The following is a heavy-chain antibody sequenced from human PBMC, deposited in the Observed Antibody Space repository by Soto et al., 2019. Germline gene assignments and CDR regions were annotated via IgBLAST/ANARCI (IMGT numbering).Heavy chain of an antibody. CDR3: ARFSPPRKSYDSNPGWFDP. Sequence: SETLSLPCTVSGGSISSYYWSWIRQPPGKGLEWIGYVSSTGSTNYNPSLKSRLTMSLDTSTNEVSLSLTSVTAADAAVYFCARFSPPRKSYDSNPGWFDPWGQGIMVTVSS. D-gene: IGHD3-22*01. V-gene: IGHV4-59*01. CDR2: VSSTGST. J-gene: IGHJ5*02. CDR1: GGSISSYY.